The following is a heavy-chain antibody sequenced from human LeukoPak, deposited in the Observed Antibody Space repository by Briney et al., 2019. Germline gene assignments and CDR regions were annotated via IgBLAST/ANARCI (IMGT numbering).Heavy chain of an antibody. V-gene: IGHV4-31*03. CDR3: ARDRLVSPVDSYYGMDV. Sequence: SQTLSLTCTVSGGSISSAGYYWSWIRQHPGKGLEWIGYIYYSGSTCYNPSLKSRVTISGDTSKNQFSLKLSSVTAADTAVYYCARDRLVSPVDSYYGMDVWGQGTTVTVSS. CDR1: GGSISSAGYY. J-gene: IGHJ6*02. D-gene: IGHD3-22*01. CDR2: IYYSGST.